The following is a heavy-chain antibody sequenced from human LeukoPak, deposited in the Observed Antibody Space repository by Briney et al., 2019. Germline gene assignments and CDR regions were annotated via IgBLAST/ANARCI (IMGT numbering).Heavy chain of an antibody. V-gene: IGHV1-69*01. J-gene: IGHJ6*02. D-gene: IGHD3-22*01. Sequence: GSSVTVSCKASGGTFSSYAISWVRQAPGQGLEWMGGIIPIFGTANYAQKFQGRVTITADESTSTAYMELSSLRSEDTAVYYCARASLDSSGYYLPGYYYYGMDVWGQGTTVTVSS. CDR1: GGTFSSYA. CDR3: ARASLDSSGYYLPGYYYYGMDV. CDR2: IIPIFGTA.